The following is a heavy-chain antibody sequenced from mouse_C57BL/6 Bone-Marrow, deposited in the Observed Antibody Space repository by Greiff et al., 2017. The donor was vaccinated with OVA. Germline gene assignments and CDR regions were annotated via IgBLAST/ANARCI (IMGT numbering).Heavy chain of an antibody. CDR3: ARFPNYGSNHFDY. CDR1: GYSFTGYY. CDR2: INPSTGGT. J-gene: IGHJ2*01. D-gene: IGHD1-1*01. Sequence: VQLQQSGPELVKPGASVKISCKASGYSFTGYYMNWVKQSPEKSLEWIGEINPSTGGTTYNQKFKAKATLTVDKSSSTAYMQLKSLTSEDSAVYYCARFPNYGSNHFDYWGQGTTLTVSS. V-gene: IGHV1-42*01.